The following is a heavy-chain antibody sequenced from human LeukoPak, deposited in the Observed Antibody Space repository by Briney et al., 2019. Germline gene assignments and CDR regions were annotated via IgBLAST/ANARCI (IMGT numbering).Heavy chain of an antibody. D-gene: IGHD6-19*01. V-gene: IGHV4-59*08. Sequence: SETLSLTCIVSGGSISSYSWNWIRQSPGKGLEWVGYISHSGTTSYNSSLKSRVTISVDTSKNQLSLKLTSVTGADTAVYYCARRDDSAWGFGNWGPGTLVTVSS. CDR2: ISHSGTT. CDR1: GGSISSYS. J-gene: IGHJ4*02. CDR3: ARRDDSAWGFGN.